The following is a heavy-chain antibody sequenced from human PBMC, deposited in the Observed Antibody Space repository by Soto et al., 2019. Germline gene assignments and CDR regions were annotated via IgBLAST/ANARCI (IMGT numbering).Heavy chain of an antibody. J-gene: IGHJ4*02. Sequence: EVQLLESGGGLVQPGGSLRLSCAASGFTFSSYGMSWVRQAPGKGLEWVSAISSSGGSAYYADSVKGRFTISRDNSKNTVYLQMNSLRAEDTAVYYCARGATSPSYWGQGTLVTVSS. CDR1: GFTFSSYG. CDR2: ISSSGGSA. CDR3: ARGATSPSY. V-gene: IGHV3-23*01.